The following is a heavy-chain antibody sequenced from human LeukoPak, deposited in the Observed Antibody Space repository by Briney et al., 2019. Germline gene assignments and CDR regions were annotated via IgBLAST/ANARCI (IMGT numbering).Heavy chain of an antibody. J-gene: IGHJ4*02. CDR3: ATGGTYCGGNCYPSAY. CDR2: IIPIFGTA. CDR1: GCTFSSYA. Sequence: ASVKVSCKASGCTFSSYAISWVRQPPGQGLEWMGGIIPIFGTANYAQKFQGRVTITTDESTSTAYMELSSLRSEDTAVYYCATGGTYCGGNCYPSAYWGQGTLVTVSS. V-gene: IGHV1-69*05. D-gene: IGHD2-21*01.